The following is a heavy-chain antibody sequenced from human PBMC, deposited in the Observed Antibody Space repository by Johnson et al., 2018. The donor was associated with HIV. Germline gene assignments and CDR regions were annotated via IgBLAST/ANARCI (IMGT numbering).Heavy chain of an antibody. J-gene: IGHJ3*02. Sequence: VQLLESGGGVVQPGRSLRLSCAASGFSFSTSGMHWVRQAPGKGMEWVAVISYDGSNKYYADSVKGRFTISRDNSKNTLYLQMNSLRAEDTALYYCAKDLSWKGCCDAFDIWGQGTMVTVSS. V-gene: IGHV3-30*18. CDR1: GFSFSTSG. CDR3: AKDLSWKGCCDAFDI. D-gene: IGHD6-13*01. CDR2: ISYDGSNK.